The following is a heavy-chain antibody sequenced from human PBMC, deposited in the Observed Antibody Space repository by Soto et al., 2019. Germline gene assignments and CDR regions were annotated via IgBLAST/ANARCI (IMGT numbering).Heavy chain of an antibody. J-gene: IGHJ4*02. D-gene: IGHD6-6*01. CDR1: GGPFSGYY. CDR2: INHSGST. V-gene: IGHV4-34*01. Sequence: PSETLSLTCAVYGGPFSGYYWSWIRQPPGKGLEWIGEINHSGSTNYNPSLKSRVTISVDTSKNQFSLKLSSVTAADTAVYYCAAARTAYYFDYWGQGTLVTVSS. CDR3: AAARTAYYFDY.